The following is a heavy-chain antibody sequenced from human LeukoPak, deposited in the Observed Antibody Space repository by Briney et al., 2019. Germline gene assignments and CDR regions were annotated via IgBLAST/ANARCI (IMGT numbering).Heavy chain of an antibody. Sequence: SETLSLTCTVSGGSISGYYWNWIRQAPEKGLEWIGYIYYSGTINYNPSLKARVTMSIDTSKNQFSLKVSSVTAADTAVYYCAKSKSLGLQYFDNWGQGTLATVSS. J-gene: IGHJ4*02. CDR3: AKSKSLGLQYFDN. V-gene: IGHV4-59*01. CDR1: GGSISGYY. D-gene: IGHD1-7*01. CDR2: IYYSGTI.